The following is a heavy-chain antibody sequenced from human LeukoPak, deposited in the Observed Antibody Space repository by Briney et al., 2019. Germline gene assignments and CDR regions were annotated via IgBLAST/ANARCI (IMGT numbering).Heavy chain of an antibody. Sequence: GESLKISCKTSGYNFTSDWIGWVRQMPGRGLEWMGNIYPADSDTRYSPSLQGHVTISADKSTSTAYLQWSGLEASDTAIYFCARRGFHYDSSGYPVNWFDPWGQGTLDIVS. CDR3: ARRGFHYDSSGYPVNWFDP. CDR1: GYNFTSDW. V-gene: IGHV5-51*01. D-gene: IGHD3-22*01. CDR2: IYPADSDT. J-gene: IGHJ5*02.